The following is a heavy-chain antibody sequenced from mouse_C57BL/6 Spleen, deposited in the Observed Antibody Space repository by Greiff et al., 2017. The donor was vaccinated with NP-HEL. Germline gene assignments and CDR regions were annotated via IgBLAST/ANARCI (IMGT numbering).Heavy chain of an antibody. V-gene: IGHV1-54*01. D-gene: IGHD2-2*01. CDR1: GYAFTNYL. CDR3: ARLWLRPNYFDY. CDR2: INPGSGGT. Sequence: LQESGAELVRPGTSVKVSCKASGYAFTNYLIEWVKQRPGQGLEWIGVINPGSGGTNYNEKFKGKATLTADKSSSTAYMQLSSLTSEDSAVYFCARLWLRPNYFDYWGQGTTLTVSS. J-gene: IGHJ2*01.